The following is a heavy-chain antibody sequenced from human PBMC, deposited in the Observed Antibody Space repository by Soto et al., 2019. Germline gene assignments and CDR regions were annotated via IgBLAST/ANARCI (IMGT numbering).Heavy chain of an antibody. Sequence: QVQLVESGGGVVQPGRSLRLSCAASGFTFSSYGMHWVRQAPGKGLEWVAVISYDGSNKYYADYVKGRFTISRDNSKNTLYLQMNSLRAEDTAVYYCAKDPYYYDSSGYVDYWGQGTLVTVSS. CDR2: ISYDGSNK. CDR1: GFTFSSYG. J-gene: IGHJ4*02. CDR3: AKDPYYYDSSGYVDY. V-gene: IGHV3-30*18. D-gene: IGHD3-22*01.